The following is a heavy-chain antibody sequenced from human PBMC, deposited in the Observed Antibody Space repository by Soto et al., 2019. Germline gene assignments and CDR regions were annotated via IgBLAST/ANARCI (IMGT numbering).Heavy chain of an antibody. V-gene: IGHV4-31*03. J-gene: IGHJ4*02. CDR1: GDSLSSGGHY. CDR2: IYDSVNT. D-gene: IGHD3-9*01. Sequence: TLSLTCTVSGDSLSSGGHYWSWIREHPGKGLEWIGHIYDSVNTYYSPSLRSRVTISADMSKNQFSLNLRSVTAADTAVYYCARVDHRGYFAILTDYWGQGTLVTVSS. CDR3: ARVDHRGYFAILTDY.